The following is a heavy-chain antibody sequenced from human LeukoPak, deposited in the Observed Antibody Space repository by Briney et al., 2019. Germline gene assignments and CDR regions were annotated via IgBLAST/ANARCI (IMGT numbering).Heavy chain of an antibody. CDR1: GFTFSNYA. J-gene: IGHJ4*02. V-gene: IGHV3-23*01. Sequence: GGSLRLSCAASGFTFSNYAMSWVRQAPGKGLEWVSAITGSGGNTYYADSVKGRFTISRDNSKNTLYLQMNGLRAEDTAAYYCATKGTGLSDYWGQGTLVTVSS. CDR3: ATKGTGLSDY. D-gene: IGHD1-1*01. CDR2: ITGSGGNT.